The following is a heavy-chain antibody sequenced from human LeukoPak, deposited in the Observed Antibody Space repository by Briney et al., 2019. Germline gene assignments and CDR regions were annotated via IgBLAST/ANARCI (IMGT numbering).Heavy chain of an antibody. V-gene: IGHV1-18*01. CDR2: ISADNGRT. CDR1: GYAFSSHG. Sequence: ASVKVSCKASGYAFSSHGISWVRQAPGQGLEWMGWISADNGRTDYAQKLQGRVTMTTDTSTSTAYMELRSLTSDDTAMYYCARDIGISQFDYCGQGTLVTVSS. J-gene: IGHJ4*02. CDR3: ARDIGISQFDY. D-gene: IGHD2/OR15-2a*01.